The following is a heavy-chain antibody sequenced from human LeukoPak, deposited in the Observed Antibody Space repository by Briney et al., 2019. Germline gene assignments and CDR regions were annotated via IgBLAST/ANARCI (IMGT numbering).Heavy chain of an antibody. Sequence: SVNVSCKASGGTFSSYAISWVRQAPGQGLEWMGGIIPIFGTANYAQKFQGRVTITTDESTSTAYMELSSLRSEDTAVYYCARERCSGGSCWVIWGQGTLVTVSS. V-gene: IGHV1-69*05. CDR3: ARERCSGGSCWVI. D-gene: IGHD2-15*01. CDR1: GGTFSSYA. CDR2: IIPIFGTA. J-gene: IGHJ4*02.